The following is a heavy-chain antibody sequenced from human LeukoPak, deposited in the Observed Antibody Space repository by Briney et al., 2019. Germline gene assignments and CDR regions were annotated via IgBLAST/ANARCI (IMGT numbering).Heavy chain of an antibody. D-gene: IGHD3-10*01. J-gene: IGHJ4*02. CDR3: ARAYWGRFGIPGTSKSLDY. Sequence: PGGSLRLSCAASGFTFSSYAMSWVRQAPGQGLEWVSAISGSGGSTYYADSVKGRFTISRDNSKNTLYLQMNSLRAEDTAVYYCARAYWGRFGIPGTSKSLDYWGQGTLVTVSS. V-gene: IGHV3-23*01. CDR2: ISGSGGST. CDR1: GFTFSSYA.